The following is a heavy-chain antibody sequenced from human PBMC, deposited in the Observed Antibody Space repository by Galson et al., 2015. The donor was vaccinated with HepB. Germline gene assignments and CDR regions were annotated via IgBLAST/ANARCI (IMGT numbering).Heavy chain of an antibody. CDR3: ATVAFDYGDWGTFDV. CDR1: GITFSSYA. Sequence: SLRLSRAISGITFSSYAMSWVRQAPGKGLEWVSSISGSGVSTFSADSVKGRFTISRDNSKSTLYLQMNSLRADDTAVYFCATVAFDYGDWGTFDVWGQGTMVTISS. CDR2: ISGSGVST. D-gene: IGHD4-17*01. J-gene: IGHJ3*01. V-gene: IGHV3-23*01.